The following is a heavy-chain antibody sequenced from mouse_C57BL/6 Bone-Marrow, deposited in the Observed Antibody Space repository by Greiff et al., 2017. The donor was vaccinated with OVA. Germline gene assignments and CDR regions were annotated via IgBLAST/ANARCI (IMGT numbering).Heavy chain of an antibody. Sequence: QVQLQQPGAELVKPGASVKLSCKASGYTFTSYWMHWVKQRPGQGLEWIGMIHPNSGSTNYNEKFKSKATLTVDKSSSTAYMQHSSQTSEDSAVYYCARSPYYHGSSYDYWGQGTTLTVSS. J-gene: IGHJ2*01. D-gene: IGHD1-1*01. CDR1: GYTFTSYW. CDR3: ARSPYYHGSSYDY. V-gene: IGHV1-64*01. CDR2: IHPNSGST.